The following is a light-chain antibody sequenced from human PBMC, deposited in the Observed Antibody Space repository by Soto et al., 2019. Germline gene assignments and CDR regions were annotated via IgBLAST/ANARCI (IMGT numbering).Light chain of an antibody. CDR1: TSDVGGYKY. CDR3: SSYTSSSTQV. J-gene: IGLJ1*01. Sequence: QSALTQPASVSGSPGQSITISCTGTTSDVGGYKYVSWYQQHPGKAPKLMIYDVSNRPSGVSNRFSGSKSGNTACLTISGLQAEDEADYYCSSYTSSSTQVFGTGTKITVL. V-gene: IGLV2-14*01. CDR2: DVS.